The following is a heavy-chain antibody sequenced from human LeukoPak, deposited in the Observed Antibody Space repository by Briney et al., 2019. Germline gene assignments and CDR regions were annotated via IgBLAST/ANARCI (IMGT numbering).Heavy chain of an antibody. CDR2: ITWNSGSI. CDR3: GKDMYSSSWNFFDY. Sequence: PGRSLRLSCEASGFTFDDYAMHWVRQVPGRGLEWVSGITWNSGSIDYADSVKGRFTISRDNAKNSLYLQMNSLRAEDTALYYCGKDMYSSSWNFFDYWGRGTLVTVSS. V-gene: IGHV3-9*01. CDR1: GFTFDDYA. D-gene: IGHD6-13*01. J-gene: IGHJ4*02.